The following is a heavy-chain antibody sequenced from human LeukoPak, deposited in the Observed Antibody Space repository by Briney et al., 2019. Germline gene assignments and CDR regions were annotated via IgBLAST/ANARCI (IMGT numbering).Heavy chain of an antibody. CDR1: GGSITSYY. CDR2: IYYSGTT. V-gene: IGHV4-59*07. Sequence: SDTLSLTCTVSGGSITSYYWSWIRQPAGKGMEWIVYIYYSGTTNYNPSLKSRVTISVDTSKNQFSLKVCSLPAAETAVYYCVRSKRGTYGWFDPWGQGTLVTVSS. J-gene: IGHJ5*02. CDR3: VRSKRGTYGWFDP. D-gene: IGHD4-17*01.